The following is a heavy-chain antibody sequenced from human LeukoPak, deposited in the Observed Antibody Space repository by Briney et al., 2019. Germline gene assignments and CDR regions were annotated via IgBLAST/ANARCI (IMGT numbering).Heavy chain of an antibody. D-gene: IGHD6-19*01. Sequence: GGSLRLSCAASGFTFSGFGMHWVRQAPGKGLEWVAIIRDDGSQKYYADSVRGRFTISRDNSKNTLHLQLNSLRVEDTAVYHCARDQFSGYSSGWNADYWGQGTQVTVSS. CDR1: GFTFSGFG. J-gene: IGHJ4*02. CDR3: ARDQFSGYSSGWNADY. V-gene: IGHV3-30*02. CDR2: IRDDGSQK.